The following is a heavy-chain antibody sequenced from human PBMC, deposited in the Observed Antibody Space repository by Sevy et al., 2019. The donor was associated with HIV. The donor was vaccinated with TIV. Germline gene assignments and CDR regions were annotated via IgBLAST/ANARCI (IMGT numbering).Heavy chain of an antibody. D-gene: IGHD3-22*01. V-gene: IGHV3-73*01. Sequence: GGSLRLSCAASGFTFSGSAMHWVRQASGKGLEWVGRIRSKANSYATAYAASVKGRFTISRDDSKNTAYLQMNSLKTEDTAVYYCTRHWDYYEAVSFDYWGQGTLVTVSS. CDR1: GFTFSGSA. CDR2: IRSKANSYAT. CDR3: TRHWDYYEAVSFDY. J-gene: IGHJ4*02.